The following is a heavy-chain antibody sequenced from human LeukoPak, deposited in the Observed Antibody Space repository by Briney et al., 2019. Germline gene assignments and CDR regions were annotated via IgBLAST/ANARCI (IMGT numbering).Heavy chain of an antibody. J-gene: IGHJ4*02. V-gene: IGHV3-30*03. D-gene: IGHD2-8*01. CDR1: GFTFSSYG. CDR2: ISYDGSNK. Sequence: GGSLRLSCAASGFTFSSYGMHWVRQAPGKGLEWVAVISYDGSNKYYADSVKGRFTISRDNSKNTLYLQMNSLRAEDTAVYYCARVVWYGYFDYWGQGTLVTVSS. CDR3: ARVVWYGYFDY.